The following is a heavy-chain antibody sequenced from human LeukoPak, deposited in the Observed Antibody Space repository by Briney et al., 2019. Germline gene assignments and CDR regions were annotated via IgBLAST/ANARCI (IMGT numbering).Heavy chain of an antibody. CDR2: IYTSGST. CDR1: GGSISSYH. D-gene: IGHD2-15*01. CDR3: ARDYPTYCSGGSCYSDAFDI. J-gene: IGHJ3*02. Sequence: SETLSLTCTVSGGSISSYHWSWIRQPAGKGLEWIGRIYTSGSTNYNPSLKSRVTMSVDTSKNQFSLKLSSVTAADTAVYYCARDYPTYCSGGSCYSDAFDIWGQGTMVTVSS. V-gene: IGHV4-4*07.